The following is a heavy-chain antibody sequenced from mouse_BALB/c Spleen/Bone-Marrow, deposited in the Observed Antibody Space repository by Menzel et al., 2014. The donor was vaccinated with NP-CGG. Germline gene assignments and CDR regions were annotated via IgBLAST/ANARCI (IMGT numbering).Heavy chain of an antibody. CDR3: ARELVRGMDY. J-gene: IGHJ4*01. V-gene: IGHV1-54*01. CDR2: INPGSGGI. D-gene: IGHD1-1*01. CDR1: GYAFTNYW. Sequence: VQLQESGAESVRPGTSVKGSCKASGYAFTNYWIEWIKQRPGQGLEWIGVINPGSGGINYNEKFKGKAILTADKSSSTAYMQLSSLTSDDSAVYFCARELVRGMDYWGQGTSVTVSS.